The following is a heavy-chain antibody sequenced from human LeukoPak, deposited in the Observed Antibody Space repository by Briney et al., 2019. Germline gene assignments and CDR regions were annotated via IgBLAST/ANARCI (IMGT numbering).Heavy chain of an antibody. CDR3: ASRGGYRSYYYYYMDV. CDR1: GYTFTSYD. D-gene: IGHD3-22*01. Sequence: GASVKASCKASGYTFTSYDINWVRQATGQGLEWMGWMNPNSGNTGYAQKFQGRVTMTRNTSISTAYMELSSLGSEDTAVYYCASRGGYRSYYYYYMDVWGKGTTVTVSS. J-gene: IGHJ6*03. V-gene: IGHV1-8*01. CDR2: MNPNSGNT.